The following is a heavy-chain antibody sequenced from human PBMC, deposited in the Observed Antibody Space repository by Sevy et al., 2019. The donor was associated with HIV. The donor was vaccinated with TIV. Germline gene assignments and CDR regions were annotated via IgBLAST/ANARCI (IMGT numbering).Heavy chain of an antibody. V-gene: IGHV1-46*01. CDR2: INPGGGST. CDR3: ARDGRYYDSSGYWAVWFDP. J-gene: IGHJ5*02. D-gene: IGHD3-22*01. Sequence: ASVKVSCKASGYTFTNYYMYWVRQAPGQGLEWMGIINPGGGSTANAQKFQGRVTMTRDTSTSTVYMELSSLTSEDTGVYYCARDGRYYDSSGYWAVWFDPWGQGTLVTVSS. CDR1: GYTFTNYY.